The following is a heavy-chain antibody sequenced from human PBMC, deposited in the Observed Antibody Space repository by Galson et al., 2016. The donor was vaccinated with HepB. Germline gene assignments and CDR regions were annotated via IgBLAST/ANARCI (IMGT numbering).Heavy chain of an antibody. CDR1: GFTFSTYA. V-gene: IGHV3-23*01. CDR2: ISGRGGST. J-gene: IGHJ6*02. CDR3: VKELKVLPPNGRYYYYTVDV. Sequence: SLRLSCAASGFTFSTYAMNWVRQAPGKGLEWVSTISGRGGSTYYADSVKGRFTISRDNSKNTLFLEMNSLRAEDTAVYYCVKELKVLPPNGRYYYYTVDVWGQGTTVTVSS. D-gene: IGHD1-1*01.